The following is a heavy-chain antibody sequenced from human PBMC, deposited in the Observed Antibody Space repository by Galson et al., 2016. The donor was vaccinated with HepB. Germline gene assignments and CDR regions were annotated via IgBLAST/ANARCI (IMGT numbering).Heavy chain of an antibody. Sequence: SLRLSCAASGFTFSVYYMSWIRQAPGKGLEWVSFISFYGGSNTNYADSVKGRFTISRDNAKNSLYLQMNSLRAEDTAVYYCARDYGGNIGYDWKYNAFDIWGQGTMVTVSS. CDR2: ISFYGGSNT. J-gene: IGHJ3*02. CDR1: GFTFSVYY. D-gene: IGHD5-12*01. V-gene: IGHV3-11*06. CDR3: ARDYGGNIGYDWKYNAFDI.